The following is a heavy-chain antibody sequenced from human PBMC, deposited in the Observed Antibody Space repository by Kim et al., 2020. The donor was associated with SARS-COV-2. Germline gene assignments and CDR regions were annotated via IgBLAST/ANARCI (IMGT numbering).Heavy chain of an antibody. V-gene: IGHV3-7*01. Sequence: GGSLRLSCAASGFTFGDFWMNWVRRAPGKELEFVASIKPDGSENFYADSVKGRFTIARDNGKNSLYLQMNSLRADDTAVYHCARGGSWSFDRWGRGSLV. CDR3: ARGGSWSFDR. D-gene: IGHD1-1*01. CDR1: GFTFGDFW. J-gene: IGHJ4*02. CDR2: IKPDGSEN.